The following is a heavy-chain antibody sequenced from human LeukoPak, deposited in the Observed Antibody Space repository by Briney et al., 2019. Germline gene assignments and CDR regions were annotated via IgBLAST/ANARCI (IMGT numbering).Heavy chain of an antibody. V-gene: IGHV3-30*04. Sequence: PGRSLRLSCAASGFTFSSYAMHWVRQAPGKGLEWVAVISYDGSNKYYADSVKGRFTISRDNSKNTLYLQMNSLRAEDTAVYYCARVDSSSWYPGFDYWGQGTLVTVSS. D-gene: IGHD6-13*01. CDR3: ARVDSSSWYPGFDY. J-gene: IGHJ4*02. CDR2: ISYDGSNK. CDR1: GFTFSSYA.